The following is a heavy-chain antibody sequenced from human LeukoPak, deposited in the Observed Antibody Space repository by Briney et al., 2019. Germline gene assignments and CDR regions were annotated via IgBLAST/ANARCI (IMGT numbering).Heavy chain of an antibody. Sequence: GGSLRLSCAASGFNLSRNGMHWVRQAPGKGLEWVAFIRYDGTKKFYGDSVRGRFTISRDNSKNTVYLQMNSLRDDDTAVHYCARDFDDVNGDYYFIPDYWGQGILVTVSS. CDR3: ARDFDDVNGDYYFIPDY. J-gene: IGHJ4*02. CDR2: IRYDGTKK. V-gene: IGHV3-30*02. CDR1: GFNLSRNG. D-gene: IGHD2-21*02.